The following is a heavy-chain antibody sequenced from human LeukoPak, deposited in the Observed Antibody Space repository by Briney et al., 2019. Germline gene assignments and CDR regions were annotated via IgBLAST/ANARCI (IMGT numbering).Heavy chain of an antibody. D-gene: IGHD4-17*01. Sequence: GGSLRLSCAASGFTFSGYAMSWVRQAPGKGLEWVSAISGSGGSTFYADSVKGRLTISRDNSKNTLYLQMNSLRAEDTAVYYCARKITLTRSAFDFWGQGTLVTVSS. CDR1: GFTFSGYA. CDR2: ISGSGGST. J-gene: IGHJ4*02. CDR3: ARKITLTRSAFDF. V-gene: IGHV3-23*01.